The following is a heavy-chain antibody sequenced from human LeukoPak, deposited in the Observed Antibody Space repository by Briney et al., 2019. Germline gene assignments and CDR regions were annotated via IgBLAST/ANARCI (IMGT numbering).Heavy chain of an antibody. CDR3: ARQGLLWFGELFVEYYFDY. V-gene: IGHV1-18*01. J-gene: IGHJ4*02. Sequence: ASVKASCKASGYTFTNYAFTWVRQAPGQGLEWMGWISAYNGNTNYAQNLQGRVTMTTDTSTSTAYMELRSLRSDDTAVYYCARQGLLWFGELFVEYYFDYWGQGTLVTVSS. CDR2: ISAYNGNT. CDR1: GYTFTNYA. D-gene: IGHD3-10*01.